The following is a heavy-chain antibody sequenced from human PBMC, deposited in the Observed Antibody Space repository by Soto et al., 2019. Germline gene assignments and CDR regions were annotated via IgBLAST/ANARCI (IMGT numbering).Heavy chain of an antibody. Sequence: QVQLQESGPGLVKPSQTLSLTCTVSGGSISSGGYYWSWIRQHPGKGLEWIGYIYYGGNTYYNPSLKSRVTISVYTSKKQFSLKLSSVTAADTAVYYCARDLAASRGYSELGYWGPGTLVTVSS. CDR2: IYYGGNT. CDR1: GGSISSGGYY. D-gene: IGHD3-22*01. V-gene: IGHV4-31*03. CDR3: ARDLAASRGYSELGY. J-gene: IGHJ4*02.